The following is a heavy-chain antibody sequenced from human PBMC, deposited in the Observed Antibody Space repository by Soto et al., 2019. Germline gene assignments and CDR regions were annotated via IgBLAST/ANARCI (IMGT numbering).Heavy chain of an antibody. CDR1: GGSISSGGYY. CDR2: NYYSGIT. J-gene: IGHJ6*02. V-gene: IGHV4-31*03. D-gene: IGHD6-6*01. CDR3: ARGSSIAGLYYGMDV. Sequence: QVQLQESGPGLVKPSQTLSLTCTVSGGSISSGGYYWTWIRQHPGKGLEWIGYNYYSGITYYNPSLKSRGIISLDTSKNQFSLKLSSVTPADTAVYYCARGSSIAGLYYGMDVLGQGTTVTVSS.